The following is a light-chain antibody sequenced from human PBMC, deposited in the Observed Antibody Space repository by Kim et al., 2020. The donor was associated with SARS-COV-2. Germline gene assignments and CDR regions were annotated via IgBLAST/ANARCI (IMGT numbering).Light chain of an antibody. J-gene: IGKJ1*01. CDR1: QSISSSY. Sequence: ELVLTQSPGTLSLSPGERATLSCRASQSISSSYLAWYQQKPGQAPRLLIYGASSRATGIPDRFSGSGSGTDFTLTISKLEPEDFAVYYCQQYDNSPPTFGQGTKVEIK. CDR2: GAS. CDR3: QQYDNSPPT. V-gene: IGKV3-20*01.